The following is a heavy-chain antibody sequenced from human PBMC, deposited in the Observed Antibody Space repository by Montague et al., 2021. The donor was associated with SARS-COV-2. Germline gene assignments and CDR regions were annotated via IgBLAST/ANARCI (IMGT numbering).Heavy chain of an antibody. D-gene: IGHD6-19*01. Sequence: SETLSLVYTVSGGSISSSSYYWGWIRQPPGKGLEWIGCIYYSRSTYYTPHLKSRVTISADTSKNQSSLTPSSVTAADTAVYYCARSWGQWLLWGYYFDYWGQGTLVTVSS. V-gene: IGHV4-39*01. J-gene: IGHJ4*02. CDR3: ARSWGQWLLWGYYFDY. CDR2: IYYSRST. CDR1: GGSISSSSYY.